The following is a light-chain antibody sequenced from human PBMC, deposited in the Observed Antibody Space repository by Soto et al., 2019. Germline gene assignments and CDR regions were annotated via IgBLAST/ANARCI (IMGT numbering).Light chain of an antibody. CDR2: ASS. CDR3: QKYDSAPWT. Sequence: DIQMTQSPSSLSASVGDRVTITCRASQGIGNFLAWYQQKPGKPPKLLMSASSSLHSGVPSRFSGSGVGTDFTITISSLQPEDVASYYCQKYDSAPWTFGQGTKVSIK. J-gene: IGKJ1*01. V-gene: IGKV1-27*01. CDR1: QGIGNF.